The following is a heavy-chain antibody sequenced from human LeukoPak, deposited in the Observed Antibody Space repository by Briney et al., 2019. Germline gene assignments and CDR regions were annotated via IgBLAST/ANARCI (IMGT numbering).Heavy chain of an antibody. Sequence: SETLSLTCTVSGGSISSGSYYWSWIRQPAGKGLEWIGRIYTSGSTNYNPSLKSRVTMSVDTSKNQFSLKLSSVTAADTAVYYCAREEYSSSSAYFDLWGRGTLVTVSS. D-gene: IGHD6-6*01. V-gene: IGHV4-61*02. CDR1: GGSISSGSYY. J-gene: IGHJ2*01. CDR3: AREEYSSSSAYFDL. CDR2: IYTSGST.